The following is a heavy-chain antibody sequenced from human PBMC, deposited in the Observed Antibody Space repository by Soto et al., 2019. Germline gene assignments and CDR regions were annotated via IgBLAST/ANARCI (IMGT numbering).Heavy chain of an antibody. CDR3: ARDSGGFWSGYRNYYYYGMDV. J-gene: IGHJ6*02. Sequence: SETLRLTCTGSGGSISSYYWSWFRQPPGKGLEWIGYIYYSGSTNYNPSLKSRVTISVDTSKNQFSLKLSSVTAADTAVYYCARDSGGFWSGYRNYYYYGMDVWGQGTTVT. V-gene: IGHV4-59*01. D-gene: IGHD3-3*01. CDR2: IYYSGST. CDR1: GGSISSYY.